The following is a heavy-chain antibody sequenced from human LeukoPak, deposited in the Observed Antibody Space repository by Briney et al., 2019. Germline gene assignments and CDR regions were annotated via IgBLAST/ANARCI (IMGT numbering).Heavy chain of an antibody. D-gene: IGHD3-9*01. CDR1: GITLSNYG. Sequence: GGSLRLSCAVSGITLSNYGMSWVRQAPGKGLEWVAGISGSGGSTNFADSVKGRFTISRDKSKDTLYLQMNSLRAEDTAVYYCAKDATASPYFHWFDNWGQGTQVIVSS. J-gene: IGHJ4*02. CDR3: AKDATASPYFHWFDN. V-gene: IGHV3-23*01. CDR2: ISGSGGST.